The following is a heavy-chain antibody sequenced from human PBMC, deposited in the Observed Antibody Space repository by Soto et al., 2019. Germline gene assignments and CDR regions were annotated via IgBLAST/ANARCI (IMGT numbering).Heavy chain of an antibody. CDR3: ARQSVTFVRAIPTPSYYMDV. CDR1: GGSISSYY. V-gene: IGHV4-59*08. D-gene: IGHD2-21*01. J-gene: IGHJ6*03. CDR2: IYYSGST. Sequence: PSETLSLTCTVSGGSISSYYWSWIRQPPGKGLEWIGYIYYSGSTNYNPSLKSRVTISVDTSKNQFSLKLSSVTAADTAVYYCARQSVTFVRAIPTPSYYMDVWGKGTTVTVSS.